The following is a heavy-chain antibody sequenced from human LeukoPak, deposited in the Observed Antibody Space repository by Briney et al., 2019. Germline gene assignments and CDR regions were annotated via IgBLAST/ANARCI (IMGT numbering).Heavy chain of an antibody. D-gene: IGHD1-26*01. V-gene: IGHV3-66*01. CDR3: ARPFSGSYGY. J-gene: IGHJ4*02. CDR1: EFSVSSNF. Sequence: GSLRLSCAASEFSVSSNFMTWVRQAPGKGLEWVSIIYSNGNTYYADSVKGRFTIPRDNSKNTVYLQMNSLKVEDTAVYYCARPFSGSYGYWGQGTLVTVSS. CDR2: IYSNGNT.